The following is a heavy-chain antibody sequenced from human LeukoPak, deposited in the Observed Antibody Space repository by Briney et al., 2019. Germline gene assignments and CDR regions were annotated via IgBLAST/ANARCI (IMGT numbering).Heavy chain of an antibody. V-gene: IGHV1-8*01. CDR1: GYTFTSYD. CDR2: MNPNSGNT. J-gene: IGHJ4*02. D-gene: IGHD3-22*01. Sequence: AASVKVSCKASGYTFTSYDINWVRQATGQGLEWMGWMNPNSGNTGYAQKFQGRVTMTRNTSISTAYMELSSLRSEDTAVYYCARARDFWRWYDSSGYDFDYWGQGTLVTVSS. CDR3: ARARDFWRWYDSSGYDFDY.